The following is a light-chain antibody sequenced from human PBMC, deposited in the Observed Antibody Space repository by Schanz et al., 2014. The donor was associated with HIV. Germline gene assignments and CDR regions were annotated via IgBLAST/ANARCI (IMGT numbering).Light chain of an antibody. V-gene: IGLV2-8*01. Sequence: SVLTQPPSASGSPGQSVTISCTGTSSDVGGYNYVSWYQQHPGKAPKLMIYEVSERPSGVPDRFSGSKSGNTASLTVSGLQADDEADYYCSSYAATSNVLFGGGTKVTVL. CDR1: SSDVGGYNY. CDR3: SSYAATSNVL. CDR2: EVS. J-gene: IGLJ3*02.